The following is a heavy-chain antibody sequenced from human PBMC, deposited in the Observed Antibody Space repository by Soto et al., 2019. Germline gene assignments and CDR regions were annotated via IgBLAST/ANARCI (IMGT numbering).Heavy chain of an antibody. CDR2: INHSGST. J-gene: IGHJ4*02. V-gene: IGHV4-34*01. Sequence: QVQLQQWGAGLLKPSETLSLTCAVYGGSFSGYYWSWIRQPPGKGLEWIGEINHSGSTNYNPSLKSRVTISVDTSKNQFSLKLSSVTAADTAVHYCARGRAMVRGVIDYWGQGTLVTVSS. CDR1: GGSFSGYY. D-gene: IGHD3-10*01. CDR3: ARGRAMVRGVIDY.